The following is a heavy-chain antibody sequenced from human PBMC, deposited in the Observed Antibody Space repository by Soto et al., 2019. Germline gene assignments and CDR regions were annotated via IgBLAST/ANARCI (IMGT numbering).Heavy chain of an antibody. V-gene: IGHV3-30*18. CDR3: AKDLPTYGSGSYMVDY. J-gene: IGHJ4*02. CDR1: GFTFSSYG. D-gene: IGHD3-10*01. CDR2: ISYDGSNK. Sequence: GGSLRLSCAASGFTFSSYGMHWVRQAPGKGLEWVAVISYDGSNKYYADSVKGRFTISRDNSKNTLYLQMNSLRAEDTAVYYCAKDLPTYGSGSYMVDYWGQGTLVTVSS.